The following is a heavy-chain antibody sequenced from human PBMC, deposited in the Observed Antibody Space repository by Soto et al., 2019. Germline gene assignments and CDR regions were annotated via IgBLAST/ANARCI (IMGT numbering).Heavy chain of an antibody. CDR3: ARVLNGDYIWGSYRYAFDY. CDR2: MNPNSGNT. J-gene: IGHJ4*02. V-gene: IGHV1-8*01. Sequence: ASVKVSCKASGYTFTSYDINWVRQATGQGLEWMGWMNPNSGNTGYAQKFQGRVTMTRNTSISTAYMELSSLRSEDTAVYYCARVLNGDYIWGSYRYAFDYWGQGTLVTVSS. D-gene: IGHD3-16*02. CDR1: GYTFTSYD.